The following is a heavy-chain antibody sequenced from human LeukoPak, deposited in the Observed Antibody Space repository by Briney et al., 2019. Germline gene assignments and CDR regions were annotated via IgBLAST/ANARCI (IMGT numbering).Heavy chain of an antibody. CDR1: GFTLSNYA. J-gene: IGHJ4*02. Sequence: GGSLRLSCAASGFTLSNYAMNWVRQAPGKGLEWVSVVIGSSGSTDYADSVKGRFTISRDNSKNTLYLEMNSLRAEDTAIYYCAKGGYDYIGIGYFDYWGQGTLVTVSS. D-gene: IGHD5-12*01. CDR3: AKGGYDYIGIGYFDY. CDR2: VIGSSGST. V-gene: IGHV3-23*01.